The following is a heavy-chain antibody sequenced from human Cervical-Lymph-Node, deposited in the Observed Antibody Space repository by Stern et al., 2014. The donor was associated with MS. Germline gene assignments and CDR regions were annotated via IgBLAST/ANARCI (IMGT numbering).Heavy chain of an antibody. CDR3: ARGGYCSSTSCYGGWFDP. V-gene: IGHV1-69*01. J-gene: IGHJ5*02. CDR2: IIPIFGTA. CDR1: GGTFRSYA. D-gene: IGHD2-2*01. Sequence: QVQLVQSGAEVKKPGSSVKVSCKASGGTFRSYAISWVRQAPGQGLEWLGGIIPIFGTANYAQKFQGRVTITADESTSTAYMELSSLRSEDTAVYYCARGGYCSSTSCYGGWFDPWGQGTLVTVSS.